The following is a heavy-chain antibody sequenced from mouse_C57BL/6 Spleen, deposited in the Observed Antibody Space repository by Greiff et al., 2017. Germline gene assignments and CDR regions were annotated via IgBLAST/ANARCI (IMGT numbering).Heavy chain of an antibody. Sequence: ESGPGLVKPSQSLSLTCSVTGYSITSGYYWNWIRQFPGNKLEWMGYISYDGSNNYNPSLKNRISITRDTSKNQFFLKLNSVTTEDTATYYCARGGYYYGSSLDYFDYWGQGTTLTVSS. CDR1: GYSITSGYY. CDR2: ISYDGSN. J-gene: IGHJ2*01. V-gene: IGHV3-6*01. D-gene: IGHD1-1*01. CDR3: ARGGYYYGSSLDYFDY.